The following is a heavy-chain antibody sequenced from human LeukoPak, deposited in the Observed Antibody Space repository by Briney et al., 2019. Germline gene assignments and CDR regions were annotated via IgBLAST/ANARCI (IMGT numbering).Heavy chain of an antibody. CDR2: ISSYNGNT. Sequence: ASVKVSCKASGYTFTSYGISWVRQAPGQGLEWMGWISSYNGNTNYAQKLQGRVNTTTEPSTSTAYMELRSLRSDDTAVYYCASSYDVVPAAPKYYMDVWGKGTTVTVSS. V-gene: IGHV1-18*01. CDR3: ASSYDVVPAAPKYYMDV. J-gene: IGHJ6*03. CDR1: GYTFTSYG. D-gene: IGHD2-2*01.